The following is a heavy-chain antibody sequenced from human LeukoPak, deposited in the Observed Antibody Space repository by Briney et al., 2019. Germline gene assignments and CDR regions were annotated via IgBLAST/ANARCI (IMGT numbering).Heavy chain of an antibody. D-gene: IGHD3-22*01. J-gene: IGHJ4*02. CDR3: ARGNYYDSSGYYY. V-gene: IGHV4-59*01. CDR2: IYYSGST. Sequence: SETLSLTCTVSGGSISSYYWSWIRQPPGKGLEWIGYIYYSGSTNYNPSLKSRVTISVDPSKNQFSLKLSSVTAADTAVYYCARGNYYDSSGYYYWGQGTLVTVSS. CDR1: GGSISSYY.